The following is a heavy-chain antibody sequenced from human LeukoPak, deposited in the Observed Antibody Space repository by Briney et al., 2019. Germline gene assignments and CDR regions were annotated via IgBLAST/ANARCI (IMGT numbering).Heavy chain of an antibody. D-gene: IGHD3-3*02. CDR3: ARAGVISGWDY. J-gene: IGHJ4*02. CDR2: IGGEKSGSWT. V-gene: IGHV3-23*01. CDR1: GFTFNNYP. Sequence: TGGSLRLSCAASGFTFNNYPMGWVRQAPGKGLVWLSAIGGEKSGSWTKSADSVKGRFTISRDNSENTLYLQMDSLTVEDTAVYYCARAGVISGWDYWGQGTLVTVSS.